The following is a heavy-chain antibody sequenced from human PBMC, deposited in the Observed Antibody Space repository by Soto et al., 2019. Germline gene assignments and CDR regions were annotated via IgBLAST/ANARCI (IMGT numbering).Heavy chain of an antibody. CDR3: AHRRNVELGPLRLFDY. CDR2: IYWDDDK. V-gene: IGHV2-5*02. D-gene: IGHD2-15*01. CDR1: GFSLSTSGVG. Sequence: QITLKESGPTLVKPTQTLTLTCTFSGFSLSTSGVGVGWIRQPPGEALEWLALIYWDDDKRYSPSLKSRLTITKDTSKNQVVLTMTDMDHVDTATYFCAHRRNVELGPLRLFDYWGQGTQVTVSS. J-gene: IGHJ4*02.